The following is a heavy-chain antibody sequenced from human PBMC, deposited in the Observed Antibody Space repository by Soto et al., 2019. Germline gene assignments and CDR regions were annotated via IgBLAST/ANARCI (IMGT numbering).Heavy chain of an antibody. D-gene: IGHD1-1*01. Sequence: QLQASGSRLLTPSQTLSLTCAVSGGSISGGGYSWTWLRQPPGKGLEWLGYVHPTGSTTYTPSLRTRVNISLDRPNNQFFLSLTSATAADSAVYYCVIGLWNDVFQYWGRGIPVTVSS. CDR2: VHPTGST. J-gene: IGHJ4*02. CDR1: GGSISGGGYS. CDR3: VIGLWNDVFQY. V-gene: IGHV4-30-2*01.